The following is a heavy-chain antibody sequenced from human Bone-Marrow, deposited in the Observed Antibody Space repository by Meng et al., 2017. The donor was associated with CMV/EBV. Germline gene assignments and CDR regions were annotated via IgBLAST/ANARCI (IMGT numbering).Heavy chain of an antibody. V-gene: IGHV4-39*07. CDR1: GGSISSSSYY. CDR3: ARTRREWLSINGFDA. Sequence: SETLSLTCTVSGGSISSSSYYWGWIRRPPGKGLEWIGSIFYSGRTYYNPSLKSRVTISVATSKKQFSLKLSSVTAADTAAYYCARTRREWLSINGFDAWGHGTMVTVSS. CDR2: IFYSGRT. D-gene: IGHD3-3*01. J-gene: IGHJ5*01.